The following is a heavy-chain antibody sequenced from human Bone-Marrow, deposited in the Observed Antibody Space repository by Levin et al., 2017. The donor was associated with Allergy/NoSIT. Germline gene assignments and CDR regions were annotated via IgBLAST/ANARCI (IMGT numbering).Heavy chain of an antibody. V-gene: IGHV3-23*01. Sequence: GGSLRLSCAASGFSFSSYAMDWVRQAPGKGLEWVSSISGSGASTYYADSVKGRFTISRDNSNNKTHLQMNSLRGEDTAVYYCAKGRYSGYGAFDHWGQGTLVTVSS. J-gene: IGHJ5*02. D-gene: IGHD5-12*01. CDR2: ISGSGAST. CDR1: GFSFSSYA. CDR3: AKGRYSGYGAFDH.